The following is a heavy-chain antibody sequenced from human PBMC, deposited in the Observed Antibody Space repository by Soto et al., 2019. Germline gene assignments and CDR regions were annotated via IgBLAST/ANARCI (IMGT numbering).Heavy chain of an antibody. CDR1: GISLSDHGVG. J-gene: IGHJ3*02. D-gene: IGHD1-26*01. V-gene: IGHV2-5*02. CDR2: IYWDDEK. Sequence: QITLKESGPTLVKRTQTLTLTCTFSGISLSDHGVGVGWIRQPPGKALEWLALIYWDDEKIYSPSLKTRLTITKDTSKNQVLLTMTNMDPVDTATYYCAHRLTWDAFDIWGQGTMVTVSS. CDR3: AHRLTWDAFDI.